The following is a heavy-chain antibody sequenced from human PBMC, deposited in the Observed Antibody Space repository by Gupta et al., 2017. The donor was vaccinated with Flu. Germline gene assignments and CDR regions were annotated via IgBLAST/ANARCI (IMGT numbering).Heavy chain of an antibody. CDR1: GYTFTNSD. V-gene: IGHV1-8*01. CDR2: MNPNSGET. Sequence: QVQLEQSGAEVKQPGTSVLVSCKASGYTFTNSDMNWVRQGTGQGLEWLGWMNPNSGETGYAQKFQGRVTMTSDTSTGIAYMERTSLTSDDTAVYYCARGRDSGNWYIKEAFDIWGQGTMVTVSS. CDR3: ARGRDSGNWYIKEAFDI. J-gene: IGHJ3*02. D-gene: IGHD6-13*01.